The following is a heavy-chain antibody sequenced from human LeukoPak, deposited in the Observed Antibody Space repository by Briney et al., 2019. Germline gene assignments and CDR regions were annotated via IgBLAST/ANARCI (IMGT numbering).Heavy chain of an antibody. D-gene: IGHD3-22*01. CDR1: GFMFDEYA. CDR2: INWNSGSI. V-gene: IGHV3-9*01. CDR3: AKGNYYDSSGYYNDY. J-gene: IGHJ4*02. Sequence: GGSLRLSCAASGFMFDEYAMHWVRQAPGKGLEGVSGINWNSGSIVYADSVKGRFTISRDNAKNSLYLQMNSLRAEDTALYYCAKGNYYDSSGYYNDYWGQGTLVTVSS.